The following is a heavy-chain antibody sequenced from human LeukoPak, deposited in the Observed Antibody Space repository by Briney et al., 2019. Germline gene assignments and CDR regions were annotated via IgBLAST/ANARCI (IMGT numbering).Heavy chain of an antibody. D-gene: IGHD1-1*01. CDR2: IRNKANSYTT. Sequence: GGSLRLSCAASGFTFSDHYMDWVRQAPGKGLEWVGRIRNKANSYTTEYAASVRGRFTISREDSKNSVYLQMNSLKTEDTAVYYCARGTRTTATTYGMDVWGQGTTVTVSS. V-gene: IGHV3-72*01. CDR3: ARGTRTTATTYGMDV. J-gene: IGHJ6*02. CDR1: GFTFSDHY.